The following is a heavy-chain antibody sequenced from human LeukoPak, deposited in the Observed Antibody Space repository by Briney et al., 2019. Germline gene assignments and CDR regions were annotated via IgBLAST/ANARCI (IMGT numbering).Heavy chain of an antibody. D-gene: IGHD3-10*01. Sequence: SETLSLTCYLYGGSFSGYYWSWIRQSPGKGLEWIGEINQIGNTNNIPSLKSRLTISIDTSNNQFSLNLTSVTAADTAVYYCARLRMRGAAPGPDYWGQGALVTVSS. CDR3: ARLRMRGAAPGPDY. V-gene: IGHV4-34*01. CDR2: INQIGNT. CDR1: GGSFSGYY. J-gene: IGHJ4*02.